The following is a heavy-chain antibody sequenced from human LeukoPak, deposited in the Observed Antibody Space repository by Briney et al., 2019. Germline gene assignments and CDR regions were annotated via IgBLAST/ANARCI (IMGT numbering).Heavy chain of an antibody. CDR2: RYTTGST. J-gene: IGHJ6*03. CDR3: ARGVSDFWSPYYYMDV. Sequence: SQTLSLTCTVSGGSVNSGSYYWTWLRQPAGKGLEWIGRRYTTGSTNYNPSLKSRVTISSDAAENQFSLKLSSVTAADTAMYYCARGVSDFWSPYYYMDVWGKGTTVTVSS. D-gene: IGHD3-3*01. CDR1: GGSVNSGSYY. V-gene: IGHV4-61*02.